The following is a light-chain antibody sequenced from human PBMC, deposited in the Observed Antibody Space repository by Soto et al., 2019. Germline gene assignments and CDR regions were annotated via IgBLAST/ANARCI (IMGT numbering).Light chain of an antibody. CDR1: NSNIGAGYD. J-gene: IGLJ3*02. V-gene: IGLV1-40*01. CDR3: AAWDDSLNGWV. Sequence: QSVLTQPPSVSGAPGQRVTISCTGSNSNIGAGYDVHWYQQLPRIAPKLLIYGNNIRPSGVPDRFSGSKFATSAYLTISGLQAEDEAEYYCAAWDDSLNGWVFGGGTKLTVL. CDR2: GNN.